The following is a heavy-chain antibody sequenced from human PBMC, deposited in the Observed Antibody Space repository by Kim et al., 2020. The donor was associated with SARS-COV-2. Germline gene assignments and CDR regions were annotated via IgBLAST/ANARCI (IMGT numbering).Heavy chain of an antibody. V-gene: IGHV3-30*18. CDR3: AKDLDGTCAGTTCFYYVADV. J-gene: IGHJ6*02. D-gene: IGHD2-2*01. CDR1: GFTFSNFG. CDR2: ISTDGSEE. Sequence: GGSLRLSCAASGFTFSNFGMHWVRQAPGKGLEWVAVISTDGSEEKYADSLKGRFTISRDNSKNTLYLQMNGLRAEDTGVYFCAKDLDGTCAGTTCFYYVADVWGQGTTVTVSS.